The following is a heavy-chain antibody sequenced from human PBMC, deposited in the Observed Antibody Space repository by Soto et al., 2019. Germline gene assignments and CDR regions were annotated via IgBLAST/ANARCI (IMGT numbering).Heavy chain of an antibody. CDR3: TSDRYPRFYHGSGSYPYY. D-gene: IGHD3-10*01. J-gene: IGHJ4*02. Sequence: GGSLRLSCAASGFTFSSFWMSWVRQSPGKGLEWVANIKTDGSETHYVDSVKGRFTISRDNPKTSLFLQMNSLRVEDTAVYFCTSDRYPRFYHGSGSYPYYWGQGTPVTVSS. CDR2: IKTDGSET. V-gene: IGHV3-7*03. CDR1: GFTFSSFW.